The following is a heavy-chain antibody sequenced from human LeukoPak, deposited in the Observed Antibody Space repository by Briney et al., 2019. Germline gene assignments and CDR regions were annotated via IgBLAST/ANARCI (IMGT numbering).Heavy chain of an antibody. V-gene: IGHV4-31*03. Sequence: SQTLSLTCTVSGGSISSGGYYWSWIRQHPGKGLEWIGFIYCSGSAYYNPSLQSRVTISVDTSENQFSLKLSSVTAADTAVYYCARGDYFGSGSADSWGQGTLVTVSS. CDR1: GGSISSGGYY. D-gene: IGHD3-10*01. CDR2: IYCSGSA. CDR3: ARGDYFGSGSADS. J-gene: IGHJ4*02.